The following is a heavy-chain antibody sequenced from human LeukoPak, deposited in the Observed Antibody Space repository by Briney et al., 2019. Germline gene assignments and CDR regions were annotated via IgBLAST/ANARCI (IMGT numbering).Heavy chain of an antibody. CDR3: ARDNGENYHTAFDY. Sequence: GGSLRLSCAASGFTFSSYWIHWVRHVPGKGLVWVSRIHGDGRTTTYADSVKGRFTISRDNAKNTLYLKMNSLRAEDTAVYFCARDNGENYHTAFDYWGQGTLVTVSS. D-gene: IGHD2-8*01. CDR2: IHGDGRTT. CDR1: GFTFSSYW. V-gene: IGHV3-74*01. J-gene: IGHJ4*02.